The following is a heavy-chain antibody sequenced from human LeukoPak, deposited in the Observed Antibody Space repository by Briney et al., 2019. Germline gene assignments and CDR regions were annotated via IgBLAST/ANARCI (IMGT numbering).Heavy chain of an antibody. CDR1: GGSISSSSYY. V-gene: IGHV4-39*07. CDR2: IYYSGST. Sequence: SETLSLTCTVSGGSISSSSYYWGWIRQPPGKGLEWIGSIYYSGSTYYNPSLKSRVTISVDTSKNQFSLKLSSVTAADTAVYYCARFSFSSSDFDYWGQGTLVTVSS. J-gene: IGHJ4*02. D-gene: IGHD6-13*01. CDR3: ARFSFSSSDFDY.